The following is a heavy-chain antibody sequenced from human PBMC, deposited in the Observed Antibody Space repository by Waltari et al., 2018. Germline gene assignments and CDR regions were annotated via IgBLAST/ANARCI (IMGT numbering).Heavy chain of an antibody. CDR1: GFTFSSYS. J-gene: IGHJ3*02. CDR2: ISSSSSYI. CDR3: ARDRGSSWYYGMGAFDI. V-gene: IGHV3-21*01. D-gene: IGHD6-13*01. Sequence: EVQLVESGGGLVKPGGSLRLSCAASGFTFSSYSMNWVRQAPGKGLEWVSSISSSSSYIYYADSVKGRFTISRDNAKNSLYLQMNSLRAEDTAVYYCARDRGSSWYYGMGAFDIWGQGTMVTVSS.